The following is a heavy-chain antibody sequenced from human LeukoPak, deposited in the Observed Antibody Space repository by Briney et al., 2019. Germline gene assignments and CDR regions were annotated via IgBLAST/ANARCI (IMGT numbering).Heavy chain of an antibody. D-gene: IGHD2-15*01. V-gene: IGHV3-48*01. J-gene: IGHJ6*02. CDR2: ISSSSSAI. Sequence: GSLRLSCAASGFTFSTYTMNWVRQAPGKGLEWVSCISSSSSAIYYADSVKGRFTISRDNAKTSLYLQMNSLRAEDTAVYYCARLYYAMGVWGQGTTVTVSS. CDR3: ARLYYAMGV. CDR1: GFTFSTYT.